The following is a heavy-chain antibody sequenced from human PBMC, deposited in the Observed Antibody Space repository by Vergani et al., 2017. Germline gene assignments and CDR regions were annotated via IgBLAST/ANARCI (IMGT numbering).Heavy chain of an antibody. Sequence: QVQLQESGPGLVKPSETLSLTCTVSGGSVSSGSYYWSWIRQPPGKGLEWIGYIYYSGSTNYNPSLKSLVTISVDTSKNQFSLKLTSVTAADTAVFYCAREEGDNWFDPWGQGTLVTVSS. CDR2: IYYSGST. V-gene: IGHV4-61*01. J-gene: IGHJ5*02. CDR1: GGSVSSGSYY. CDR3: AREEGDNWFDP.